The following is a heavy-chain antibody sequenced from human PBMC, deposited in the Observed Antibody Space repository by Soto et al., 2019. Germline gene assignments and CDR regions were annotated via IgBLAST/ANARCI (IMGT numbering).Heavy chain of an antibody. D-gene: IGHD1-26*01. CDR1: GFTFSSYG. CDR3: ASVGATNYFDY. J-gene: IGHJ4*02. CDR2: KSYDGSNK. V-gene: IGHV3-30*03. Sequence: QVQLVESGGGVVQPGRSLRLSCAASGFTFSSYGMHWVRQAPGKGLEWVAVKSYDGSNKYYADSVKGRFTISRDNSKNTLYLQMNSLRAEDTAVYYCASVGATNYFDYWGQGTLVTVSS.